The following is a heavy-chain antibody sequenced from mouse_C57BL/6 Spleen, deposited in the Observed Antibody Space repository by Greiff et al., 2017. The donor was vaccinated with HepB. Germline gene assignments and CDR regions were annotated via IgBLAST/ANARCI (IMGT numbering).Heavy chain of an antibody. V-gene: IGHV5-12*01. D-gene: IGHD2-2*01. Sequence: EVQLVESGGGLVQPGGSLKLSCAASGFTFSDYYMYWVRQTPEKRLEWVAYISNGGGSTYYPDTVKGRFTISRDNAKNTLYLQMSRLKSEDTAMYYWARRGGYDGAFDYWGQGTTLTVSS. CDR2: ISNGGGST. J-gene: IGHJ2*01. CDR3: ARRGGYDGAFDY. CDR1: GFTFSDYY.